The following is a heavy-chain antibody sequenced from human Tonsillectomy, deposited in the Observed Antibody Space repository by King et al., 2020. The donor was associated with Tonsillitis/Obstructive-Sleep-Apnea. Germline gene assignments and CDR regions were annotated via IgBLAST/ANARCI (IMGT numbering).Heavy chain of an antibody. J-gene: IGHJ6*02. CDR1: GDSFISYW. CDR2: IDPSDSYV. Sequence: VQLVESGAEVKKPGESLRISCKGSGDSFISYWISWVRQMPGKGLEWMGRIDPSDSYVNYSPSFQGHVTISADKSITTAYLQWSSLKASDTAMYYCARTSYDNSGHYSYTMDVWGQGTTVTVSS. D-gene: IGHD3-9*01. V-gene: IGHV5-10-1*03. CDR3: ARTSYDNSGHYSYTMDV.